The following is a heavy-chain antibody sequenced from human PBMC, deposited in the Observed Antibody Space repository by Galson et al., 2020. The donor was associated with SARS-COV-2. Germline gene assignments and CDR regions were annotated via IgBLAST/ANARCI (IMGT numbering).Heavy chain of an antibody. V-gene: IGHV1-24*01. D-gene: IGHD1-20*01. Sequence: ASVKVSCKVSGKPLYKLYTQWVRQAPGKGLEWMGGFPPGHDTTLYAQKFQGRVTMTEDTLTATAYMELGGLTSDDTAVYYCVTGRFNWDGPFDFWGQGTLVTVSS. CDR1: GKPLYKLY. J-gene: IGHJ4*02. CDR3: VTGRFNWDGPFDF. CDR2: FPPGHDTT.